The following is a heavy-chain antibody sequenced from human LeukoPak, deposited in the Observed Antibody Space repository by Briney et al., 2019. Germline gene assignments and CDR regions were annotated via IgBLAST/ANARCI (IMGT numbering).Heavy chain of an antibody. CDR2: INPKSGGT. Sequence: WASVKVSCKTSGYTFTNYYMHWVRQAPGLGFEWMGWINPKSGGTSYPQKFQGRLTMTRDTSISTAYMELSRLGSDDTAVYYCVPSANYYYFDYWGQGTLVTVSS. J-gene: IGHJ4*02. CDR3: VPSANYYYFDY. D-gene: IGHD1-26*01. CDR1: GYTFTNYY. V-gene: IGHV1-2*02.